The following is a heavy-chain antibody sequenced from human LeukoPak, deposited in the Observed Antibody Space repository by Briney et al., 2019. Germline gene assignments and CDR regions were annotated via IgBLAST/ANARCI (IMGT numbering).Heavy chain of an antibody. CDR3: AKDVDTAISGWFDP. D-gene: IGHD5-18*01. CDR1: GFTFGSYG. J-gene: IGHJ5*02. V-gene: IGHV3-30*02. CDR2: IRSDGSNK. Sequence: GGSLRLSCAASGFTFGSYGMHWVRQAPGKGLEWVTFIRSDGSNKYYADSVKGRFTISRDNSKNTLYLQMNSLRAEDTAVYYCAKDVDTAISGWFDPWGQGTLVTVSS.